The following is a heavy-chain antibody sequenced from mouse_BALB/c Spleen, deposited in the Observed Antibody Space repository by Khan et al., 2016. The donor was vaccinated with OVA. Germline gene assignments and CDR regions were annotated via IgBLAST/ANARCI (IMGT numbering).Heavy chain of an antibody. D-gene: IGHD3-3*01. J-gene: IGHJ3*01. CDR1: GYSFTSYY. V-gene: IGHV1S135*01. Sequence: VQLQQSGPDLMKPGASVNISCKASGYSFTSYYIHWVKQSHGKSLEWIGYIDPFNGGTDYNQKFKGKATLTVDKSSNTAYMHLSSLTSEDSAVYYCARGTFDYWGQGTLVTVSP. CDR2: IDPFNGGT. CDR3: ARGTFDY.